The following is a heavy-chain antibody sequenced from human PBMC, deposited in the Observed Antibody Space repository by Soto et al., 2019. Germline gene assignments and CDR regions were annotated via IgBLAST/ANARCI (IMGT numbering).Heavy chain of an antibody. Sequence: SETLSLTCTVSGGSISSGGYYWSWIRQHPGKGLEWIGYIYYSGSTYYNPSLKSRVTISVDTSKNQFSLKLGSVTAADTAGYYCARDRYDFWSGPFDYWGQGTLVTVSS. J-gene: IGHJ4*02. D-gene: IGHD3-3*01. V-gene: IGHV4-31*03. CDR3: ARDRYDFWSGPFDY. CDR1: GGSISSGGYY. CDR2: IYYSGST.